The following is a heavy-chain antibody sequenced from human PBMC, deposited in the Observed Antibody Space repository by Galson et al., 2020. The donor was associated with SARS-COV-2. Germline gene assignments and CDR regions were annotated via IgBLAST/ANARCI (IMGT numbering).Heavy chain of an antibody. Sequence: SEPLSLTCAVYGGSFSSYSWSWIRQPPGKGLEWIGEITHSGSTKYNPSLKSRLTTSVDTSKNQFSLKLSSVTAADTAVYYCASSERGLWSLGDYWGQGTLVTVPS. J-gene: IGHJ4*02. CDR3: ASSERGLWSLGDY. CDR2: ITHSGST. D-gene: IGHD1-26*01. CDR1: GGSFSSYS. V-gene: IGHV4-34*01.